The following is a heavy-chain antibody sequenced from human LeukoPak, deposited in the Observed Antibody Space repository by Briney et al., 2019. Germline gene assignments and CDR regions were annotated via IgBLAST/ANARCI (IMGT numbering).Heavy chain of an antibody. D-gene: IGHD2-15*01. V-gene: IGHV3-74*01. CDR1: GLAFSAHK. CDR3: VVGGSPGY. Sequence: GGSLRLSCAASGLAFSAHKMHWVRQAPRKGLVWVSRISADGYTTDYADFVQGRFTASRDNTKNTWSLEMNSLRAEDTAVYYCVVGGSPGYWGQGTLVTVSS. CDR2: ISADGYTT. J-gene: IGHJ4*02.